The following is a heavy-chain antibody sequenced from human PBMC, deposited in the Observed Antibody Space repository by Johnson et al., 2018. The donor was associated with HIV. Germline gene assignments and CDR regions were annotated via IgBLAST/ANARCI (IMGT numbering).Heavy chain of an antibody. CDR3: VRVELGAFDI. CDR2: TRNKANSYTT. D-gene: IGHD1-7*01. J-gene: IGHJ3*02. Sequence: VQLVESGGGLVKPGGSLRLSCAASGFTFSDYYMNWIRQAPGKGLELVGRTRNKANSYTTEYAASVKGRFTISRDDSKNSLYLQMNSLKTEDTAVYYCVRVELGAFDIWGQGTMVTVSS. CDR1: GFTFSDYY. V-gene: IGHV3-72*01.